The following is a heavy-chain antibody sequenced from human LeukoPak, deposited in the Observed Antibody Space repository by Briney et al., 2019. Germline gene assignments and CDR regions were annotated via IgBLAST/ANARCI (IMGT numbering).Heavy chain of an antibody. Sequence: GGSLRLSCAASGFTFSSYAMSWVRQAPGKGLEWVSAISGSGGSTYYADSVKGRFTISRDNSKNTLYLQMNSLRAEDTAVCYCAKLLIVVVKGYFDYWGQGTLVTVSS. CDR2: ISGSGGST. D-gene: IGHD3-22*01. CDR1: GFTFSSYA. V-gene: IGHV3-23*01. CDR3: AKLLIVVVKGYFDY. J-gene: IGHJ4*02.